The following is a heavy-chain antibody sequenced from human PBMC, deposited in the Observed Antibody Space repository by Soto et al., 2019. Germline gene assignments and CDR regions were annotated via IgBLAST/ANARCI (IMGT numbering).Heavy chain of an antibody. CDR2: IYYSGST. V-gene: IGHV4-30-2*03. CDR3: ARHALTTVTTEYYYGMDV. J-gene: IGHJ6*02. Sequence: SEPLSLTCAVSGGSISSGGYSWSWIRQPPGKGLEWIGYIYYSGSTYYNPSLKSRVTISVDTSKNQSSLKLSSVTAADTAVYYCARHALTTVTTEYYYGMDVWGQGTTVTVSS. D-gene: IGHD4-17*01. CDR1: GGSISSGGYS.